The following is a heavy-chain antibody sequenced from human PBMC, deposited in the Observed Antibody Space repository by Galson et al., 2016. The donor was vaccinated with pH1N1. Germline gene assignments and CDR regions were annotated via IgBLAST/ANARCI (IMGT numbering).Heavy chain of an antibody. V-gene: IGHV3-20*04. CDR3: ARDFDTLAPHDAFDG. J-gene: IGHJ3*01. CDR1: GFSFDDYG. CDR2: INWNSVSR. Sequence: SLRLSCAASGFSFDDYGMNWVRQVPGKGLEWVATINWNSVSRHYADSVKGRFTISRDNTKCSLYLEMTSLRSEDTALYYCARDFDTLAPHDAFDGWGQGTNVTVSP.